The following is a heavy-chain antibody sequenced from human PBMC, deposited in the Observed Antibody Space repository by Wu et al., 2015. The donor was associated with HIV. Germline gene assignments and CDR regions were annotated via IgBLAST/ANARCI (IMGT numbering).Heavy chain of an antibody. CDR3: ARATFTFGGAIASGDAFDI. D-gene: IGHD3-16*02. J-gene: IGHJ3*02. CDR2: IIPIFGTA. V-gene: IGHV1-69*12. Sequence: QVHLVQSGAEVRKPRSSVKVSCKASGDTFSTSTFTWVRQTPGQGLQWMGGIIPIFGTANYAQKFQGRVTITADESTSTAYMELSSLRSEDTAVYYCARATFTFGGAIASGDAFDIWGQGTMVTVSS. CDR1: GDTFSTST.